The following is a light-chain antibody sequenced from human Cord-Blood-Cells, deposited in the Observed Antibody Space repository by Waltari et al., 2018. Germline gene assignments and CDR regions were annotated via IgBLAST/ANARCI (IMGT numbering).Light chain of an antibody. Sequence: SYELTQPPSVSVSPGQTARITCSGDALTKQYAYWYQQKPGQAPVLVMYRDSRRPSGIPERCSCSSSGTTITLTISGGQAEDEADDYCRSADSSGTYWVFGGGTKLTVL. CDR2: RDS. CDR3: RSADSSGTYWV. CDR1: ALTKQY. J-gene: IGLJ3*02. V-gene: IGLV3-25*03.